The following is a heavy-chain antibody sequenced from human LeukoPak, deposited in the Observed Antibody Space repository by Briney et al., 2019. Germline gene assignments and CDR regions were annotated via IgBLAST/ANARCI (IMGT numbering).Heavy chain of an antibody. V-gene: IGHV3-49*03. Sequence: GGSLRLSCSTFGFNFANYGVSWFRQAPGQGLEWVGFLRSTVHGGPAEYAASVEGRSIISRDDSKSIAYPQMNSLKTEDTAVYYCTRAGGYDFWIDYWGQGTLVTVSS. D-gene: IGHD3-3*01. CDR1: GFNFANYG. CDR2: LRSTVHGGPA. J-gene: IGHJ4*02. CDR3: TRAGGYDFWIDY.